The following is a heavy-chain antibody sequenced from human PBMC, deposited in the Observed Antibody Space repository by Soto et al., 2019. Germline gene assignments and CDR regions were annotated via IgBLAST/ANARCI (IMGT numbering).Heavy chain of an antibody. CDR3: TRQHLDVPVASAIDY. D-gene: IGHD6-19*01. J-gene: IGHJ4*02. CDR2: IPSKTNTYAT. Sequence: EVQLVESGGGLVQPGGSLKLSCAASGFTFSGSTILWVRQTSGKGLEWVGRIPSKTNTYATAYAASVKGRFTISRDDSKNTAYLQMNSLKTEDTAVYYCTRQHLDVPVASAIDYWGQGTLVTVSS. V-gene: IGHV3-73*02. CDR1: GFTFSGST.